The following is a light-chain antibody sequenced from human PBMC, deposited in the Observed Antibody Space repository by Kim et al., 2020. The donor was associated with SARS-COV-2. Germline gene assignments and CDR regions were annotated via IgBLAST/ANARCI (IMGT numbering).Light chain of an antibody. J-gene: IGKJ2*01. CDR1: QSVSSSY. V-gene: IGKV3-20*01. Sequence: EIVLTQSPGTLSLSPGERATLSCRASQSVSSSYLAWYQQKPGQAPRLLIYGASSRATGIPDRFSGSGSGTDFTLTISRLEPEDFAVSYCQQYGSSPYTFGQGTKLEI. CDR2: GAS. CDR3: QQYGSSPYT.